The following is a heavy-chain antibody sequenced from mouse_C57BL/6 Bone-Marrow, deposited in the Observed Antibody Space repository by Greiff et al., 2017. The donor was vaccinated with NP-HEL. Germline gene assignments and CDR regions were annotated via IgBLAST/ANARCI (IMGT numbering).Heavy chain of an antibody. Sequence: QVQLQQPGAELVKPGASVKLSCKASGYTFTSYWMHWVKQRPGQGLEWIGMIHPNSGSTNYNEKFKSKATLTVDKSSSTAYMQLSSLTSEDSAVYYCARRPYYYGTPDSDVWGTGTTVTVSS. CDR1: GYTFTSYW. J-gene: IGHJ1*03. V-gene: IGHV1-64*01. CDR2: IHPNSGST. D-gene: IGHD1-1*01. CDR3: ARRPYYYGTPDSDV.